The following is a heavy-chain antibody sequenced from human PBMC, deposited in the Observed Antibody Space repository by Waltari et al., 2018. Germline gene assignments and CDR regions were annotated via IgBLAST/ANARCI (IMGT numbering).Heavy chain of an antibody. Sequence: QVQLQESGPGLVKPSETLSLTCTVSAGSISSYYWSWIRQPPGKGLEWIGYLHYGGNTNDHPPLKSHVHISVDTSQNLFSFKVSSVTAADTAVYYCARLGFCGSTSCSWCYYHYMDVWGKGTTVTIPS. CDR1: AGSISSYY. CDR2: LHYGGNT. V-gene: IGHV4-59*08. CDR3: ARLGFCGSTSCSWCYYHYMDV. D-gene: IGHD2-2*01. J-gene: IGHJ6*03.